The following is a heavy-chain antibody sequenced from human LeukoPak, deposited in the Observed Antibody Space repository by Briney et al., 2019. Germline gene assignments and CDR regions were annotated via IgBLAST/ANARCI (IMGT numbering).Heavy chain of an antibody. Sequence: SETLSLTCTLSGGSISSYYWSWFRQSPGKGLEWIGYIYYRGSTDYSPSLKSRVTISVDTSKNQFSLKLSSVTAADTAVYYCARADYSSTWSHDYYYMDVWGKGTTVTVSS. CDR3: ARADYSSTWSHDYYYMDV. D-gene: IGHD6-13*01. CDR1: GGSISSYY. CDR2: IYYRGST. V-gene: IGHV4-59*08. J-gene: IGHJ6*03.